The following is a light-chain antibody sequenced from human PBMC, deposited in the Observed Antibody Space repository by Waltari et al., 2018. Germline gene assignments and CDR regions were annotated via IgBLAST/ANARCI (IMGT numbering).Light chain of an antibody. CDR1: SGDIGAYNY. CDR2: QVI. V-gene: IGLV2-14*03. J-gene: IGLJ3*02. CDR3: MSYTTTITWV. Sequence: QSALTQPASVSASPGQSITISCTGTSGDIGAYNYVSWYQQHPGNAPKLRIYQVIHRPPGVSNRSSGSKSGNTASLTISGLQAEDEAYYYCMSYTTTITWVFGGGTKLTVL.